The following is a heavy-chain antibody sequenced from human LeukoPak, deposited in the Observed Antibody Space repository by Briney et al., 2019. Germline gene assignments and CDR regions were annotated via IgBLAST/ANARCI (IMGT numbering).Heavy chain of an antibody. CDR1: GFSFSDHW. D-gene: IGHD5-12*01. V-gene: IGHV3-74*01. CDR3: TRGPTRFGGYGIDS. Sequence: GGSLRLSCAASGFSFSDHWMHWVRQAPGKGLVWVSRISSDRTTTNYADSVKGRFTISRDNAKNTLYLQMNSLRAEDTAVYYCTRGPTRFGGYGIDSWGQGTLVTVSS. J-gene: IGHJ4*02. CDR2: ISSDRTTT.